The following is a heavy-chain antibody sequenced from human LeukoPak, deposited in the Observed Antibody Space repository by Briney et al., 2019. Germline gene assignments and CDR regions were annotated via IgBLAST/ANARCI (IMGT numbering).Heavy chain of an antibody. Sequence: SETLSLTCTVSGGFISSSSYYWGWIRQPPGKGLESIGSVYYSGSTYYNPSLKSRVSISADTSKNQFSLKLSPVTAADTAVYYCASTYSGYDLYYFDYWGQGTLVTVSS. V-gene: IGHV4-39*07. CDR2: VYYSGST. CDR3: ASTYSGYDLYYFDY. CDR1: GGFISSSSYY. D-gene: IGHD5-12*01. J-gene: IGHJ4*02.